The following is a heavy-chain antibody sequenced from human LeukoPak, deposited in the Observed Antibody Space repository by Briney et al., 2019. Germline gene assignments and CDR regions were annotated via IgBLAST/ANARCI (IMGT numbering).Heavy chain of an antibody. CDR3: ATTRYYYDSSGYYLDAFHI. Sequence: SETLSLTCTVSGDSISSSSYYWGWIRQPSGKGLEWIGSIYYSGSTYYNPSLKSRVTISVDTSKNQFSLKPSSVTAADTAVYYCATTRYYYDSSGYYLDAFHIWGQGTMVTVSS. V-gene: IGHV4-39*01. J-gene: IGHJ3*02. CDR1: GDSISSSSYY. CDR2: IYYSGST. D-gene: IGHD3-22*01.